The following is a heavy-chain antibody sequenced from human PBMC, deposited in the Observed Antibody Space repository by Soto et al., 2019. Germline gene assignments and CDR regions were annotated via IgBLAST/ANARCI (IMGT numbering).Heavy chain of an antibody. CDR1: GFSFRNYA. D-gene: IGHD3-10*01. CDR2: LTGSSSNI. J-gene: IGHJ4*02. Sequence: EVQLLESGGGLVQPGGSLRLSCAASGFSFRNYAMSWVRQAPGKELEWISTLTGSSSNIYYADSVKGRFAISRDNSRNTLYLQMNSLTAEDTAVYYCANGRATYGLLTHDYWGQGTLVTVSS. CDR3: ANGRATYGLLTHDY. V-gene: IGHV3-23*01.